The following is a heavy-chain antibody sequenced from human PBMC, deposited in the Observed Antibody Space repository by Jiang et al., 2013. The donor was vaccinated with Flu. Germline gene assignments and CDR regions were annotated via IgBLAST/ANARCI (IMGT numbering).Heavy chain of an antibody. J-gene: IGHJ6*02. Sequence: VQSGSELKKPGASVRVSCKASGYTFSGYAMNWVRQAPGQGLEWMGWINTNTGNPTYAQGFTGRFAFSLDTSVSTSYLQISSLKAEDTAVYYCARGRGDFWSGHYFPNYGMDVWGQGTTLTVSS. V-gene: IGHV7-4-1*02. CDR2: INTNTGNP. D-gene: IGHD3-3*01. CDR1: GYTFSGYA. CDR3: ARGRGDFWSGHYFPNYGMDV.